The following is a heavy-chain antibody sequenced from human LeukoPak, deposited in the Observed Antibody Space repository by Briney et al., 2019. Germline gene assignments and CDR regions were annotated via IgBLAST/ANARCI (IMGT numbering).Heavy chain of an antibody. D-gene: IGHD2-21*01. CDR2: IYYSGST. V-gene: IGHV4-31*03. CDR1: GGSISSGGYY. CDR3: ARPYSVSLRKDAFDI. J-gene: IGHJ3*02. Sequence: SETLSLTCTVSGGSISSGGYYWSWIRQHPGKGLEWIGYIYYSGSTYYNPSLKSRVTISVDTSKNQFSLKLSSVTAADTAVYYCARPYSVSLRKDAFDIWGQGTMVTVSS.